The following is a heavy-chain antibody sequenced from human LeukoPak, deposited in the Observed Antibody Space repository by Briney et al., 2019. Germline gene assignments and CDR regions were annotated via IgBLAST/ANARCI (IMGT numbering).Heavy chain of an antibody. CDR3: ARDQSLVAYSSTWFDY. J-gene: IGHJ4*02. D-gene: IGHD6-13*01. Sequence: ASVKVSCKASGYTFTNYGISWVRQAPGQGLEWMGWISAYNGNTDYAQNLQGRVTITTDTLTSTAYMELRSLRSDDTAVYYCARDQSLVAYSSTWFDYWGREPRSPSPQ. CDR1: GYTFTNYG. V-gene: IGHV1-18*01. CDR2: ISAYNGNT.